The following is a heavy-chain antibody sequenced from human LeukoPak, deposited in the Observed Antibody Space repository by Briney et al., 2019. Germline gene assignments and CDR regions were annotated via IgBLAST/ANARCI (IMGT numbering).Heavy chain of an antibody. CDR2: ISYDGSNK. CDR3: ATDFYDST. D-gene: IGHD3-22*01. J-gene: IGHJ5*02. Sequence: GGSLRLSCAASGFTFSSYGMHWVRQAPGKGLEWVAVISYDGSNKYYADSVKGRFTISRDNSKNTLYLQMNSLQTEDTAVYYCATDFYDSTWGQGTLVTVSS. V-gene: IGHV3-30*03. CDR1: GFTFSSYG.